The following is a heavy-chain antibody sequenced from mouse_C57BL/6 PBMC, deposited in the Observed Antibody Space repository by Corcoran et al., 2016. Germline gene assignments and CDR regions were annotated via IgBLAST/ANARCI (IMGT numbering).Heavy chain of an antibody. CDR2: INPNNGVT. CDR3: ARSDQGDAMDY. D-gene: IGHD3-2*02. CDR1: GYTFTDYY. J-gene: IGHJ4*01. V-gene: IGHV1-26*01. Sequence: EVELQQSGPELVKPGASVKISCKTTGYTFTDYYMNWVKRSHGKSLEWIGDINPNNGVTSYNQKFKGKTTLTVDKSSSTAYMELRSLTSEDSVVYYCARSDQGDAMDYWGQGTSVTVSS.